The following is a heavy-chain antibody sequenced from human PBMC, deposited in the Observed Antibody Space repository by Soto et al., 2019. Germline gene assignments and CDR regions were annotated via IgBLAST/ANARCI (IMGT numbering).Heavy chain of an antibody. CDR3: ARHIPERGDALDI. D-gene: IGHD2-21*01. CDR1: GYSFTSYW. J-gene: IGHJ3*02. V-gene: IGHV5-51*01. CDR2: IYPGDSDT. Sequence: GESLKISCKGSGYSFTSYWIGWVRQMPGKGLEWMGIIYPGDSDTRYSPSFQGQVTISADKSISTAYLQWSSLKASDTAMYYCARHIPERGDALDIWGQGTMVTVSS.